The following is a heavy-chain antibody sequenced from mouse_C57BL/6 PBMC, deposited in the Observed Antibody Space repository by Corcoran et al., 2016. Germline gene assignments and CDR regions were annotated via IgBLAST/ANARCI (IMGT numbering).Heavy chain of an antibody. J-gene: IGHJ2*01. Sequence: EVQLQQSGPVLVKPGASVKMSCKASGYTFTDYYMNWVKQSHGKSLEWIGVINPYNGGTSYNQKFKGKATLTVDKSSRTAYMELNSLTSEDSAVDYCARSEDGYLDYWGQGTTLTVSS. V-gene: IGHV1-19*01. CDR2: INPYNGGT. D-gene: IGHD2-3*01. CDR1: GYTFTDYY. CDR3: ARSEDGYLDY.